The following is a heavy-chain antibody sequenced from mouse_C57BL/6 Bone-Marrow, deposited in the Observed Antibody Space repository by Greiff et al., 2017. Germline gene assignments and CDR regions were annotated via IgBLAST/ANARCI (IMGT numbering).Heavy chain of an antibody. CDR3: ARERNYYGSSYNWYFDV. V-gene: IGHV1-69*01. J-gene: IGHJ1*03. D-gene: IGHD1-1*01. Sequence: VQLQQSGAELVMPGASVKLSCKASGYTFTSYWMHWVKQRPGQGLEWIGEIDPSASYTNYNQKFKGKSTLTVDKSSSTAYMQLSSLTSEDYAVYYCARERNYYGSSYNWYFDVWGTGTTATVSS. CDR1: GYTFTSYW. CDR2: IDPSASYT.